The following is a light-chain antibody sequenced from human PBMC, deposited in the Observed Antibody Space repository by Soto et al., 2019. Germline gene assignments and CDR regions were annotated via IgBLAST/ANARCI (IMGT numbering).Light chain of an antibody. Sequence: QSALTQPASVCGSPGQSITISCTGTSSDIGAYNFVSWYQQHPGKAPQLMLYDVNFRPSGVSNRFSGSKSGNTASLTISGLQAEDEADYYCTSWTTSTTMIFGGGTKLTVL. J-gene: IGLJ2*01. V-gene: IGLV2-14*03. CDR1: SSDIGAYNF. CDR3: TSWTTSTTMI. CDR2: DVN.